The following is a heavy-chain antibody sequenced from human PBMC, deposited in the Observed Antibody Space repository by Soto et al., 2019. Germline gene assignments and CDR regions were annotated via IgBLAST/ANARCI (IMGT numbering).Heavy chain of an antibody. Sequence: SVPFSCKASGYSFTDYHIHWVRQAPGQGVEWLGRINPKSGGTSTAQKFQGWVTMTTDTSISTASMELTRLTSDDTAIYYCARGDSTDCSNVVCSFFYTHDMYVWGQGTTVTVSS. V-gene: IGHV1-2*04. CDR2: INPKSGGT. D-gene: IGHD2-8*01. CDR3: ARGDSTDCSNVVCSFFYTHDMYV. J-gene: IGHJ6*02. CDR1: GYSFTDYH.